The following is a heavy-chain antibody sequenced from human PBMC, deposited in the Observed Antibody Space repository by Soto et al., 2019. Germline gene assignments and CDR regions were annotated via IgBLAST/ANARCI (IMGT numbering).Heavy chain of an antibody. CDR3: VPLCRYCSTTTPS. Sequence: EVQLLESGGGLVQPGGSLILSCAASGFTFSTYAMSWVRQAPRKGLEWVSAISGNGGDYTYYADSVKGRFTISRDNSKNTLYLQMNSLRAEDTAVYYCVPLCRYCSTTTPSWGQGTLVTVSS. V-gene: IGHV3-23*01. CDR2: ISGNGGDYT. D-gene: IGHD2-2*01. J-gene: IGHJ4*02. CDR1: GFTFSTYA.